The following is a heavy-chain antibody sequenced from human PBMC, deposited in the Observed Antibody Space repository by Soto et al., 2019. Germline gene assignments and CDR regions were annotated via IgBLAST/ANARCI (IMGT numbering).Heavy chain of an antibody. Sequence: SETLSLTCAVYGGSFSGYYWSWIRQPPGKGLEWIGVINHSGSTNYNPSLKSRVTISVDTSKNQFSLKLSSVTAADTAVYYCASAPSIAARPAHYWGQGTLVTVSS. CDR3: ASAPSIAARPAHY. D-gene: IGHD6-6*01. J-gene: IGHJ4*02. CDR1: GGSFSGYY. V-gene: IGHV4-34*01. CDR2: INHSGST.